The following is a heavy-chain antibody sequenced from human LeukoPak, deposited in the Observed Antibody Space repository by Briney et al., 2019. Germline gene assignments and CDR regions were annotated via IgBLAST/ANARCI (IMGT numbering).Heavy chain of an antibody. CDR2: VYYSGST. CDR3: ARGGYSYCSFDY. CDR1: GGSVSSYF. Sequence: SETLSLTCTVSGGSVSSYFWSWIRQPPGKGLEWIGYVYYSGSTNYSPYLKSRVTISVDTSKNKYYLRLSSVTSADTAVYYCARGGYSYCSFDYWGQGTLVTVSS. J-gene: IGHJ4*02. V-gene: IGHV4-59*08. D-gene: IGHD5-18*01.